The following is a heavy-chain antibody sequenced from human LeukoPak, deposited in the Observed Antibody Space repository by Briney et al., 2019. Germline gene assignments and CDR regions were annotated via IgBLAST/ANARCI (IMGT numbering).Heavy chain of an antibody. CDR1: GYTFTGYY. D-gene: IGHD2-15*01. J-gene: IGHJ5*02. Sequence: ASVKVSCKASGYTFTGYYMHWVRQAPGQGLEWMGRINPHSGGTNYAQKSQGRVTMTRDTSISTAYMELSRLRSDDTAVYYCARPAKRGYCSGGSCGSWFDPWGQGTLVTVSS. CDR3: ARPAKRGYCSGGSCGSWFDP. V-gene: IGHV1-2*06. CDR2: INPHSGGT.